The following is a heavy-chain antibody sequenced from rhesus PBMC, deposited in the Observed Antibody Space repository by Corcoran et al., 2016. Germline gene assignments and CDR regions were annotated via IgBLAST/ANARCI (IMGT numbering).Heavy chain of an antibody. CDR3: ARQGPNGNFDF. Sequence: QLQLQESGPGLVKPSETLSLTCAVSGGSVSSSNWCSWIRQPPGKGLGWIGRISGGWGSTSYNPHLTCRVNISTDTSKNKVSINVRSVTAADTAVYYCARQGPNGNFDFWGQGGLVTVSS. D-gene: IGHD4-17*01. CDR2: ISGGWGST. J-gene: IGHJ4*01. CDR1: GGSVSSSNW. V-gene: IGHV4-57*01.